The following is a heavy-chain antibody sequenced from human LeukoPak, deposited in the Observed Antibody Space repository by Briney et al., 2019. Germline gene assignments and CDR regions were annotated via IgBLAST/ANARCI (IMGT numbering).Heavy chain of an antibody. CDR2: IYHSGST. CDR3: ASSKQQLATYYFDY. CDR1: GYSISSGYY. D-gene: IGHD6-13*01. J-gene: IGHJ4*02. Sequence: PSETLSLTCAVSGYSISSGYYWGWIRQPPGKGLEWIGSIYHSGSTYYNPSLKSRVTISVDTSKNQFSLKLSSVTAADTAVYYCASSKQQLATYYFDYWGQGTLVTVSS. V-gene: IGHV4-38-2*01.